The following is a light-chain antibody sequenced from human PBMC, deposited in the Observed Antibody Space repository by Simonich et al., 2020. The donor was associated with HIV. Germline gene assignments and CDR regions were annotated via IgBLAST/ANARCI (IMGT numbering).Light chain of an antibody. Sequence: DIQMTQSPSSLSASVGDRVTITCQASQVTYNYLNWYKQKPGKAPKLLNYAASSLPSAVPSRFRGSGSGTDFTLTISRLQPEDFATYFCQQSYITSYTCGPGTKLEIK. CDR3: QQSYITSYT. J-gene: IGKJ2*01. CDR2: AAS. V-gene: IGKV1-39*01. CDR1: QVTYNY.